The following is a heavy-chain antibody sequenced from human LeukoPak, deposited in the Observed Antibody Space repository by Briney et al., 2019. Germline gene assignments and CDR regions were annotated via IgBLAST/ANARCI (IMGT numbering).Heavy chain of an antibody. Sequence: PSETLPLTCAVYGGSFSGYYWSWIRQPPGKGLEWIGEINHSGSTNYNPSLKSRVTISVDTSKNQFSLKLSSVTAADTAVYYCARGPGYRGAFDIWGQGTMVTVSS. CDR1: GGSFSGYY. CDR2: INHSGST. D-gene: IGHD5-24*01. V-gene: IGHV4-34*01. CDR3: ARGPGYRGAFDI. J-gene: IGHJ3*02.